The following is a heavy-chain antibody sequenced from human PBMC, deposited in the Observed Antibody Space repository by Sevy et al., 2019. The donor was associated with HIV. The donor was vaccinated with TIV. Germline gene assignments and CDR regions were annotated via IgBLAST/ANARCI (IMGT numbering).Heavy chain of an antibody. D-gene: IGHD5-18*01. J-gene: IGHJ4*01. Sequence: GGSLRLSCAASGFSFSIYWMSWVHQAPGKGLEWVATMKQDGSEEDYVDSVKGRFTISRDNAKNSLFLQMNSLSAEDTAVYYCVREGLGGYSYSLDYWGHRTLVTDSS. CDR1: GFSFSIYW. CDR3: VREGLGGYSYSLDY. CDR2: MKQDGSEE. V-gene: IGHV3-7*01.